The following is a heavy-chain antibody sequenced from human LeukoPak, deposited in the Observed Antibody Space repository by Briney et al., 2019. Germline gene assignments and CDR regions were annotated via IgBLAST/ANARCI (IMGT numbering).Heavy chain of an antibody. V-gene: IGHV4-34*01. J-gene: IGHJ6*03. Sequence: SETLSLTCGVHGGSFSSYYWTWIRQSPGKGLEWIGSIYYSGSTYYNPSLKSRVTISVDTSKNQFSLKLSSVTAADTAVYYCARGNRLYYYYYCYMDVWGKGTTVTVSS. CDR2: IYYSGST. D-gene: IGHD1-14*01. CDR1: GGSFSSYY. CDR3: ARGNRLYYYYYCYMDV.